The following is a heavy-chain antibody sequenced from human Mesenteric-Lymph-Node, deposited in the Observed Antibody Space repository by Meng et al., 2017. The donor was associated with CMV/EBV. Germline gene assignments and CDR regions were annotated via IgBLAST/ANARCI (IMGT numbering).Heavy chain of an antibody. CDR1: GFTFRSYA. CDR3: AKDSNPNWFDP. Sequence: GESLKISCATSGFTFRSYAMSWVRQAPGKGLEWVSAISGSGGSTYYADSVKGRFTISRDNSKNTLYLQMNSLRAEDTAVYYCAKDSNPNWFDPWGQGTLVTVSS. V-gene: IGHV3-23*01. CDR2: ISGSGGST. J-gene: IGHJ5*02.